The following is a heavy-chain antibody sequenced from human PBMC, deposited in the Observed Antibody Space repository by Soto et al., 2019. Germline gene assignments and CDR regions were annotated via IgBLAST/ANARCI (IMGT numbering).Heavy chain of an antibody. J-gene: IGHJ5*02. CDR3: AREEDSSGWYWFDP. CDR2: IIPIFGTA. Sequence: SVKVSCKASGGTFSSYAISWVRQAPGQGLEWMGGIIPIFGTANYAQKLQGRVTMTTDTSTSTAYMELRSLRSDDTAVYYCAREEDSSGWYWFDPWGQGTLVTVSS. V-gene: IGHV1-69*05. CDR1: GGTFSSYA. D-gene: IGHD6-19*01.